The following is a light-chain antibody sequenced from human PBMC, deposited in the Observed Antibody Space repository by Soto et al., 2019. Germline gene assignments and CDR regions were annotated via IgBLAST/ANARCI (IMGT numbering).Light chain of an antibody. CDR2: WAS. CDR3: QQYYSTHT. V-gene: IGKV4-1*01. CDR1: QIVLYSSNNKNY. Sequence: DIVMTQSPDSLAVSLGERATINCKSSQIVLYSSNNKNYLAWYQQKPGQPPKLLIYWASTRESGVPDRFSGSGSGTDFTLTISSLQAEDVAVYYCQQYYSTHTFGQGTRLEIK. J-gene: IGKJ5*01.